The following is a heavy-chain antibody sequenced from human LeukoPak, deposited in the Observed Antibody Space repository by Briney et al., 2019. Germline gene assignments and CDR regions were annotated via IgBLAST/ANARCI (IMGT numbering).Heavy chain of an antibody. CDR1: GFTFSSYS. Sequence: GGSLRLSCAASGFTFSSYSMNWVRQAPGKGLEWVSSISSSSSYIYYADSVKGRFTISRDNAKNSLYLQMNSLRAEDTAVYYCATDLGYCSSTSCYAGSIDYWGQGTLVTVSS. V-gene: IGHV3-21*01. J-gene: IGHJ4*02. CDR3: ATDLGYCSSTSCYAGSIDY. D-gene: IGHD2-2*01. CDR2: ISSSSSYI.